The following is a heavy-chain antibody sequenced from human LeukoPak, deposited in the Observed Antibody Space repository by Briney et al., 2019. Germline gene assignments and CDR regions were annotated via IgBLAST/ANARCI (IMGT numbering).Heavy chain of an antibody. Sequence: SRTLSLTCAVSGGSISSGGYSWSWIRQPPGKGLEWIGYIYHSGSTYYNPSLKSRVTISVDRSKNQFSLKLSSVTAADTAVYYCASSIVVVPAAISGRVDYWGQGTLVTVSS. CDR2: IYHSGST. D-gene: IGHD2-2*02. CDR1: GGSISSGGYS. CDR3: ASSIVVVPAAISGRVDY. V-gene: IGHV4-30-2*01. J-gene: IGHJ4*02.